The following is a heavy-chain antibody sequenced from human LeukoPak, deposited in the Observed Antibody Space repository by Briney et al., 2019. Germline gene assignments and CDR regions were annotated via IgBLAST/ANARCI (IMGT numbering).Heavy chain of an antibody. CDR1: GFIFKNFG. V-gene: IGHV3-30*02. CDR2: IRYDGSRT. Sequence: GGSLRLSCAASGFIFKNFGMYWVRQAPGKGLEWVAFIRYDGSRTYYTDSVKGRFTISRDNSNNTLYLQMNSLRAEDTAVYFCAKDRSWGMNSAEYWGQGPLVTVSS. J-gene: IGHJ4*02. D-gene: IGHD7-27*01. CDR3: AKDRSWGMNSAEY.